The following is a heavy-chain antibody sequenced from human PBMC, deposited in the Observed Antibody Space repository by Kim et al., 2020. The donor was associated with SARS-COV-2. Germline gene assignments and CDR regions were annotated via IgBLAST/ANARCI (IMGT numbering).Heavy chain of an antibody. V-gene: IGHV1-69*13. CDR2: IIPIFGTA. CDR1: GGTFSSYA. Sequence: SVKVSCKASGGTFSSYAISWVRQAPGQGLEWMGGIIPIFGTANYAQKFQGRVTITADESTSTAYMELSSLRSEDTAVYYCARVPRLFAEQWLAADTPHETDYWGQGTLVTVSS. D-gene: IGHD6-19*01. CDR3: ARVPRLFAEQWLAADTPHETDY. J-gene: IGHJ4*02.